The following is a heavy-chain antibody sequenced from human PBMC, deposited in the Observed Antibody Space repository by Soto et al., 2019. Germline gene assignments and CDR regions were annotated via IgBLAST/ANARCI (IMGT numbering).Heavy chain of an antibody. Sequence: QGTLKESGPTLVKPTQTLTLTCSFSGFSLSTSGVGVGWIRQPPGKALEWLAHIYWSGDEHYRPSLKSRLSVTKDTSKNHVVLTMTNMDPVETATYYCARGRAGRPVFAFDIWGQGTMVTVSS. J-gene: IGHJ3*02. V-gene: IGHV2-5*01. D-gene: IGHD6-6*01. CDR3: ARGRAGRPVFAFDI. CDR2: IYWSGDE. CDR1: GFSLSTSGVG.